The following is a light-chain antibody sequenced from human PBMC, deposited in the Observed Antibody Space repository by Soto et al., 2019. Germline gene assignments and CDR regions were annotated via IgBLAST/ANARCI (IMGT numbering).Light chain of an antibody. J-gene: IGKJ3*01. V-gene: IGKV3-20*01. CDR1: QSVSSSY. CDR3: QQHGSLLFS. CDR2: GAS. Sequence: EIVLTQSPGTLSLSPGERATLSCRASQSVSSSYLAWYQQKPGQAPRRLIYGASSRATGIPDRFSGSGSGTDFTITISRLEHHEFAVYDCQQHGSLLFSFGPGTKVDIK.